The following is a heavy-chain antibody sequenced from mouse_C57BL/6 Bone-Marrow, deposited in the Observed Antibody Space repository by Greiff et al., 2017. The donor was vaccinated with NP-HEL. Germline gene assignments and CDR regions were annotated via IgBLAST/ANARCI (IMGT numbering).Heavy chain of an antibody. CDR3: ARYGNYVGFDY. CDR1: GFTFSSYA. Sequence: EVQLVESGGGLVKPGGSLKLSCAASGFTFSSYAMSWVRQTPEKRLEWVATISDGGSYTYYPDNVKGRFTISRDKAKNNLYLQMSHMKSDDTAMYYCARYGNYVGFDYGGQGTTIKVSS. V-gene: IGHV5-4*01. J-gene: IGHJ2*01. CDR2: ISDGGSYT. D-gene: IGHD2-10*02.